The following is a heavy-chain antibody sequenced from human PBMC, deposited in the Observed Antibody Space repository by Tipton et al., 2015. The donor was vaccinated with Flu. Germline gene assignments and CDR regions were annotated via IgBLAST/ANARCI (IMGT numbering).Heavy chain of an antibody. D-gene: IGHD1-26*01. V-gene: IGHV3-7*01. CDR2: IKYDGSEK. J-gene: IGHJ3*02. CDR3: ARGAGWDLLGDSFDI. Sequence: SLRLSCAASGFTFSHHWMNWVRQAPGKGLEWVANIKYDGSEKNYVDSVKGRFTISRDNAKNSLYLQMNSLRVEDTAVYYCARGAGWDLLGDSFDIWGRGTMVTVSS. CDR1: GFTFSHHW.